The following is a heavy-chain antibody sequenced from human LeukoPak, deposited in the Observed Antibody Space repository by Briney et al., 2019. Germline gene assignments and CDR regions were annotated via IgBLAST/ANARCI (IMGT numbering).Heavy chain of an antibody. CDR3: ARQVGGSYYFDY. Sequence: ASVKVSCKASGYTFTGYYMHWVRQAPGQGLEWMGWINPNSGGTNFAQKFQGRVTMTRDTSISTAYMELSRLRSDDTAVYYCARQVGGSYYFDYWSQGTLVTVSS. D-gene: IGHD1-26*01. CDR2: INPNSGGT. J-gene: IGHJ4*02. V-gene: IGHV1-2*02. CDR1: GYTFTGYY.